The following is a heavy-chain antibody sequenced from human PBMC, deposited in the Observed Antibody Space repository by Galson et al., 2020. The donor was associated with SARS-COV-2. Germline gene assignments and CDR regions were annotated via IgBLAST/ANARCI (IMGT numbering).Heavy chain of an antibody. Sequence: ASVKVSCKASGGTFSSYAISWVRQAPGQGLEWMGGIIPIFGTANYAQKFQGRVTITTDESTSTAYMELSSLRSEDTAVYYCASLPHRALEQQYYYYMDVWGKGTTVTVSS. J-gene: IGHJ6*03. CDR2: IIPIFGTA. CDR1: GGTFSSYA. V-gene: IGHV1-69*05. CDR3: ASLPHRALEQQYYYYMDV. D-gene: IGHD6-13*01.